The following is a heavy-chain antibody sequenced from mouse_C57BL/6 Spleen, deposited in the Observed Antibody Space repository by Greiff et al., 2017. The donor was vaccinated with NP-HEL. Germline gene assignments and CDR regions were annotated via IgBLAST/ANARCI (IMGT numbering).Heavy chain of an antibody. J-gene: IGHJ4*01. D-gene: IGHD2-4*01. Sequence: QVQLQQPGAELVRPGTSVKLSCKASGYTFTSYWMHWVKPRPGQGLEWIGVIDPSDSYTKYNQKFKGKATLTVDTSSSTAYMQLSSLTSEDSAVYYCARYYDYEGGYYYAMDDWGQGTSVTVSS. V-gene: IGHV1-59*01. CDR3: ARYYDYEGGYYYAMDD. CDR2: IDPSDSYT. CDR1: GYTFTSYW.